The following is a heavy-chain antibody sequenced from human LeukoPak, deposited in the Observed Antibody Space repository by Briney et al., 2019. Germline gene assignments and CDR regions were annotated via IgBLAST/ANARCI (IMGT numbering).Heavy chain of an antibody. CDR3: ARQGYSGHSQGAADY. CDR1: GYSFTGYY. CDR2: INPYSGGT. D-gene: IGHD4-23*01. J-gene: IGHJ4*02. V-gene: IGHV1-2*02. Sequence: GASVKVSCKASGYSFTGYYMHWVRQAPGQGLEWMGWINPYSGGTNYAQKFQGRVTMTRDTSISTAYMELSRLRSDDTAVYYCARQGYSGHSQGAADYWGQGTLVTVSS.